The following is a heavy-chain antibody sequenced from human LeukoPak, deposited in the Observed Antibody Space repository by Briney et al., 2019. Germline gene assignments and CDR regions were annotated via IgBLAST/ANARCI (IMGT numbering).Heavy chain of an antibody. J-gene: IGHJ4*02. D-gene: IGHD6-19*01. Sequence: GGSVRLFCASSGLIFEGYVMLWVRHGRGKGLEEVFGINWNGGSTVYADSLKGRFTISRDNAKNSLYLQVNSLRAEDTALYYCARDGYSSGWAHAFDCWGQGTLVTVSS. CDR3: ARDGYSSGWAHAFDC. V-gene: IGHV3-20*04. CDR2: INWNGGST. CDR1: GLIFEGYV.